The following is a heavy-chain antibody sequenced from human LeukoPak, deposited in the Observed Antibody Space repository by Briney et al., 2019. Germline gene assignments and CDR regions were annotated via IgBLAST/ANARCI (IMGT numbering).Heavy chain of an antibody. D-gene: IGHD3-10*01. CDR2: ISWDGGRT. V-gene: IGHV3-43D*03. J-gene: IGHJ4*02. CDR1: GFTFDDYA. Sequence: GGSLRLSCGASGFTFDDYALHWVRQAPGKGLEWVSLISWDGGRTYYADSVKGRFTISRDNSKNSLYQQMDSLRAEDTALYYCAKDKFDGSGSYYFDYWGQGTPVTVSS. CDR3: AKDKFDGSGSYYFDY.